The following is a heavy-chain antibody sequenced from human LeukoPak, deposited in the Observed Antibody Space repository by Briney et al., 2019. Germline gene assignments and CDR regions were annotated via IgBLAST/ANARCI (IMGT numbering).Heavy chain of an antibody. D-gene: IGHD6-13*01. Sequence: GASVKVSCKASGYTFTSYGISWVRQAPRQGLEWMGWISAYNGNTNYAQKLQGRVTMTTDTSTSTAYMELRSLRSDDTAVYYCARPGIAAAGSPYYYYGMDVWGQGTTVTVSS. V-gene: IGHV1-18*01. CDR3: ARPGIAAAGSPYYYYGMDV. J-gene: IGHJ6*02. CDR1: GYTFTSYG. CDR2: ISAYNGNT.